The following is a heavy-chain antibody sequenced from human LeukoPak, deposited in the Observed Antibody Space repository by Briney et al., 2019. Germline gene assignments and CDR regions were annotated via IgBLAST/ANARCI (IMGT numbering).Heavy chain of an antibody. Sequence: GGSLRLSCAASGFTFSSYWMSWVRQAPGKGLEWVANIKQDGSEKYYVDSVKGRFTISRDNAKNSLYLQMNSLRAEDTAVYYCARVGYYDSSGSHYYYYHMDVWGKGTTVTVSS. D-gene: IGHD3-22*01. CDR1: GFTFSSYW. J-gene: IGHJ6*03. CDR3: ARVGYYDSSGSHYYYYHMDV. CDR2: IKQDGSEK. V-gene: IGHV3-7*01.